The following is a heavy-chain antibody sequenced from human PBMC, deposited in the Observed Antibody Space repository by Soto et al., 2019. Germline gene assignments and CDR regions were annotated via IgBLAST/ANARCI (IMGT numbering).Heavy chain of an antibody. J-gene: IGHJ4*02. CDR3: ARAHFDFSTGLTEYYFDC. V-gene: IGHV1-18*01. D-gene: IGHD3-3*01. Sequence: QGQLVQSGAEVRKPGASVKVSCKASDYTFTSYSFTWVRQAPGQGLEWMGWISAYNGNTNYAQNLQGRVTMTTDTLTDTASMELRSLKSDASAVYYWARAHFDFSTGLTEYYFDCRGQGTLVSVSS. CDR1: DYTFTSYS. CDR2: ISAYNGNT.